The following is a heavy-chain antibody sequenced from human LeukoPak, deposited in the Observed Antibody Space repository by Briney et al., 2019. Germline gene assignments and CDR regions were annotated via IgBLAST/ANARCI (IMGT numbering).Heavy chain of an antibody. J-gene: IGHJ4*02. V-gene: IGHV3-21*01. CDR2: ISSSSSYI. Sequence: GGSLRLSCAASGFTFSSYSMNWVRQAPGKGLEWVSSISSSSSYIYYADSVKGRFTISRDNAKNSLYLQMNSLRAEDTAVYYRARDGEYYGSGSYYTFSYWGQGTLVTVSS. CDR3: ARDGEYYGSGSYYTFSY. CDR1: GFTFSSYS. D-gene: IGHD3-10*01.